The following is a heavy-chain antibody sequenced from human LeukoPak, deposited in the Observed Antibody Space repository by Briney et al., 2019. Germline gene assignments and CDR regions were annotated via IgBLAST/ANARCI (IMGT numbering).Heavy chain of an antibody. Sequence: PSETLSLTCTVSGGSISSSSYYWGWIRQPPGKGLEWIGSIYYSGSTYYNPSLKSRVTISVDTSKNQFSLKLRSVTAADTAVYYCARITIAAVTLIFDYWGQGTLVTVSS. J-gene: IGHJ4*02. D-gene: IGHD6-13*01. CDR1: GGSISSSSYY. V-gene: IGHV4-39*07. CDR2: IYYSGST. CDR3: ARITIAAVTLIFDY.